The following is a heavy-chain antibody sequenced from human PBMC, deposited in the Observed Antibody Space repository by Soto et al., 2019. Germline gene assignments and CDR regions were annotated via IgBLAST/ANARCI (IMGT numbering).Heavy chain of an antibody. V-gene: IGHV1-69*13. CDR3: ARSKPGYSYGYFDY. J-gene: IGHJ4*02. D-gene: IGHD5-18*01. Sequence: GASVKVSCKASGGTFSSYAISWVRQAPGQGLEWMGGIIPILGTANYAQKFQGRVTITADESTSTAYMELSSLRSEDTAVYYCARSKPGYSYGYFDYWGQGTLVTVSS. CDR2: IIPILGTA. CDR1: GGTFSSYA.